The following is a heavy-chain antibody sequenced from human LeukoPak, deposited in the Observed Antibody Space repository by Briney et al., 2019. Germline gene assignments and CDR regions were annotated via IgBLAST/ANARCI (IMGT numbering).Heavy chain of an antibody. D-gene: IGHD6-19*01. V-gene: IGHV4-59*01. CDR3: ARAQWLVSYFDY. J-gene: IGHJ4*02. Sequence: SETLSLTCTVSGGSISSYYWSWNRHPPGKGLEWIGYIYYSGSTNYNPSLKSRVTISVDTSKNQFSLKLSSVTAADTAVYYCARAQWLVSYFDYWGQGTLVTVSS. CDR1: GGSISSYY. CDR2: IYYSGST.